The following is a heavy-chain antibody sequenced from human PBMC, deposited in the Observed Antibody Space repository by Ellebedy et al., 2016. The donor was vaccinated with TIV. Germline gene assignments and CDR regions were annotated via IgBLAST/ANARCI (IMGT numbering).Heavy chain of an antibody. J-gene: IGHJ4*02. D-gene: IGHD6-13*01. CDR3: ARGPIAAAAAEFDY. V-gene: IGHV1-69*05. Sequence: SVKVSCXASGGTFSSYAISWVRQAPGQGLEWMGGIIPIFGTANYAQKFQGRVTMTRNTSISTAYMELSSLRSEDTAVYYCARGPIAAAAAEFDYWGQGTLVTVSS. CDR1: GGTFSSYA. CDR2: IIPIFGTA.